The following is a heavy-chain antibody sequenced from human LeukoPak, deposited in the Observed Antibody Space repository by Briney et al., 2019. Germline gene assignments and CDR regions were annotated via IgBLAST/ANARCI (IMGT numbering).Heavy chain of an antibody. Sequence: GGSLRLSCAASGFTVSSNYMSWVRQAPGKGLEWVSVIYSGGSTYYADSVKGRFTISRDNSKNTLYLQMNSLRAEDTAVYYCAKAYRPAGGTFDFWGQGTLVTVSS. CDR1: GFTVSSNY. D-gene: IGHD6-13*01. J-gene: IGHJ5*01. CDR3: AKAYRPAGGTFDF. V-gene: IGHV3-53*01. CDR2: IYSGGST.